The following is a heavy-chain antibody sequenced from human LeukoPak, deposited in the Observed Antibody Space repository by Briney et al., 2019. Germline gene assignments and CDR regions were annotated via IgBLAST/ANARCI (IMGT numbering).Heavy chain of an antibody. CDR1: EFTFSSYW. J-gene: IGHJ3*02. V-gene: IGHV3-74*01. D-gene: IGHD1-26*01. CDR3: AREGIVGATTDAFDI. CDR2: INTDGTGT. Sequence: GSLRLSCVASEFTFSSYWMHWVRQAPGKGLVWVSRINTDGTGTTYADSVEGRFTISRDNAKKMLYLQMKSLGAEDTAVYYCAREGIVGATTDAFDIWGQGTLVTVSS.